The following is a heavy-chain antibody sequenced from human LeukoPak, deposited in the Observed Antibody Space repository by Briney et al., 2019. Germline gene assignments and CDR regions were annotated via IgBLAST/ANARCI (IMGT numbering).Heavy chain of an antibody. CDR3: ARDPEGGGYYPDY. CDR1: GFTFSSYA. CDR2: ITRGGGT. V-gene: IGHV3-21*01. Sequence: GGSLRLSCAASGFTFSSYAMTWVRQAPGKGLEWVSGITRGGGTYYADSVKGRFTISRDNAKNSLYLQMNSLRAEDTAVYYCARDPEGGGYYPDYWGQGTLVTVSS. D-gene: IGHD1-26*01. J-gene: IGHJ4*02.